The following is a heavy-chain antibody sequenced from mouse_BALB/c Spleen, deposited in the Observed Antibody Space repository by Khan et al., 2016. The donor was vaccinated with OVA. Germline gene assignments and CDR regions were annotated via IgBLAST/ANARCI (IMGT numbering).Heavy chain of an antibody. CDR1: GYTFTSYW. Sequence: DLVKPGASVKLSCKASGYTFTSYWINWIKQRPGQGLEWIGRVSPGSGSPYYNEMFKGKAAVTVDKSSSTAYIQLNSLSSEDSAVYFCTRSSYYGSSLYAMDYWGQGASVTVTT. J-gene: IGHJ4*01. CDR3: TRSSYYGSSLYAMDY. V-gene: IGHV1S41*01. CDR2: VSPGSGSP. D-gene: IGHD1-1*01.